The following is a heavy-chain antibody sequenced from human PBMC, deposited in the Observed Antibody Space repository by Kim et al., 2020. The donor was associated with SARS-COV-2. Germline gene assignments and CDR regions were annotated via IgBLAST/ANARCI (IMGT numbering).Heavy chain of an antibody. V-gene: IGHV3-48*02. J-gene: IGHJ3*02. Sequence: KGRLTISRDNAKNSLYLQMNSLRDEETAVYYCAGGRELTFDWLLSIAFDIWGQGTMVTVSS. CDR3: AGGRELTFDWLLSIAFDI. D-gene: IGHD3-9*01.